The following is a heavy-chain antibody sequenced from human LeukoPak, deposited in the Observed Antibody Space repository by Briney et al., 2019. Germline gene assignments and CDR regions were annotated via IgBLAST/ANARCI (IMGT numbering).Heavy chain of an antibody. Sequence: SETLSLTCTVSGGSISSGGYYWSWIRQHPGKGLEWIGYIYYSGSTYYNPSLKSRVTISVDTSKNQFSLKLSSVTAADTAVYYCARGSHPGSYYLSHNWFDPWGQGTLVTVSS. D-gene: IGHD3-10*01. CDR2: IYYSGST. CDR1: GGSISSGGYY. V-gene: IGHV4-31*03. J-gene: IGHJ5*02. CDR3: ARGSHPGSYYLSHNWFDP.